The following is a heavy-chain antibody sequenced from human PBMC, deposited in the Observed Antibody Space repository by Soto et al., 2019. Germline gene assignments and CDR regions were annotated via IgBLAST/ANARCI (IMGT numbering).Heavy chain of an antibody. Sequence: QVQLQQWGAGLLKPSETLSLTCATCGESFSGNYWSWVRQPPGKGLEWIGESNHRGATASKPSLKGRGVIALDAAKSQFSLRLNCVAAADTAVYFCTRGDQQIVDACEYWGQGNGVRVSS. CDR1: GESFSGNY. CDR3: TRGDQQIVDACEY. D-gene: IGHD2-21*01. CDR2: SNHRGAT. V-gene: IGHV4-34*01. J-gene: IGHJ4*02.